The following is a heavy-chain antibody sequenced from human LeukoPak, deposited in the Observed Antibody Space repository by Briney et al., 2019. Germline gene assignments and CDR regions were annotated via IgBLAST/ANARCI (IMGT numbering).Heavy chain of an antibody. CDR3: ARGEGSGWFSRKWFDS. CDR1: GFTVSSNY. J-gene: IGHJ5*01. V-gene: IGHV3-66*01. Sequence: GRSLRLSCAASGFTVSSNYMSWVRQAPGKGLEWVSIIYSGGSTYYADSVKGRFTISRDNSKNTLYLQMNSLRAEDTAVYFCARGEGSGWFSRKWFDSWGQGTLVTVSS. D-gene: IGHD6-19*01. CDR2: IYSGGST.